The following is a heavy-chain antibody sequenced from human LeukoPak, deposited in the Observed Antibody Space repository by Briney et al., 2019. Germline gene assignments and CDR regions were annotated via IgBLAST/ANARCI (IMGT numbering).Heavy chain of an antibody. CDR1: GFTFSRYN. D-gene: IGHD5-18*01. Sequence: QPGGSLRLSCAASGFTFSRYNMNWVRQAPGKGPEWVSYISSSSSTIYYADSVKGRFTISRDNAKNSLYLQMNSLRAEDTAVYYCARDPDTAMPPDAFDIWAQGTVVTVSS. V-gene: IGHV3-48*01. CDR2: ISSSSSTI. J-gene: IGHJ3*02. CDR3: ARDPDTAMPPDAFDI.